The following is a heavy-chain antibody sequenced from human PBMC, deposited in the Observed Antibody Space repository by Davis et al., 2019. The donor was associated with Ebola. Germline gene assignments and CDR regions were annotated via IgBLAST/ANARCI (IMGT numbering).Heavy chain of an antibody. CDR1: GGSFSGYY. V-gene: IGHV4-34*01. Sequence: MPSETLSLTCAVYGGSFSGYYWSWIRQPPGKGLEWIGEINHSGSTNYNPSLKSRVTISVDTSKNQFSLKLSSVTAADTAVYYCARWGMDVWGQGITVTVSS. J-gene: IGHJ6*02. CDR2: INHSGST. CDR3: ARWGMDV.